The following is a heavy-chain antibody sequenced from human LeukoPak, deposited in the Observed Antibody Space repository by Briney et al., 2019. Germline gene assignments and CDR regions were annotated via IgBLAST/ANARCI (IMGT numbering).Heavy chain of an antibody. CDR1: GFTFSSYG. V-gene: IGHV3-33*01. CDR2: IWYDGSNK. J-gene: IGHJ4*02. CDR3: ARGFYYDSSGYSSPFDY. D-gene: IGHD3-22*01. Sequence: GGSLRLSCAASGFTFSSYGMHWVRQAPGKGLEWVAVIWYDGSNKYYADSVKGRFTISGDNSKNTLYLQMNSLRAEDTAVYYCARGFYYDSSGYSSPFDYWGQGTLVTVSS.